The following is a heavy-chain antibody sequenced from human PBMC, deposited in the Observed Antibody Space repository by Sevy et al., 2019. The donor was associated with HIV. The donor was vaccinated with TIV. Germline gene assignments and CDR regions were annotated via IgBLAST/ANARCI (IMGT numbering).Heavy chain of an antibody. CDR1: GYTFTGYY. CDR3: ARDPPDSSGYYPFDY. CDR2: INPNSGGT. Sequence: ASVKVSCKASGYTFTGYYMHWVRQAPGQGLEWMGWINPNSGGTNYAQKFQGRVTMTRDTSISTAYMELSRLRSDDTAVYYCARDPPDSSGYYPFDYWGQRTLVTVSS. D-gene: IGHD3-22*01. V-gene: IGHV1-2*02. J-gene: IGHJ4*02.